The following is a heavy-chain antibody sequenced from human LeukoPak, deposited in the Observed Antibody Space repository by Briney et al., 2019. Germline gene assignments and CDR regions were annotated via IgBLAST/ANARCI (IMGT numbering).Heavy chain of an antibody. D-gene: IGHD4-23*01. Sequence: SVKVSCKASGGTFSSYAISWVRQAPGQGLEWMGGIIPIFGTANYAQKFQGRVTITTDESTSTAYMELSSLRSEDTAVYYCARGTVVTTFPPAFDIWGQGTMVTVSS. J-gene: IGHJ3*02. V-gene: IGHV1-69*05. CDR1: GGTFSSYA. CDR3: ARGTVVTTFPPAFDI. CDR2: IIPIFGTA.